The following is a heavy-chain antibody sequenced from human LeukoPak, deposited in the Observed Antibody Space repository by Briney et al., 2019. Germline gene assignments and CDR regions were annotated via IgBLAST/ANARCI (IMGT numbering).Heavy chain of an antibody. CDR3: ARGGDIVVVDNWFDP. V-gene: IGHV3-7*01. D-gene: IGHD2-2*01. Sequence: WGSLRLSCAASGFTFSSYWMSWVRQAPGKGLEWVANIKQDGSEKYYVDSVKRRFTISRDNAKNSLYLQMNSLRAEDTAVYYCARGGDIVVVDNWFDPWGQGTLVTVSS. J-gene: IGHJ5*02. CDR2: IKQDGSEK. CDR1: GFTFSSYW.